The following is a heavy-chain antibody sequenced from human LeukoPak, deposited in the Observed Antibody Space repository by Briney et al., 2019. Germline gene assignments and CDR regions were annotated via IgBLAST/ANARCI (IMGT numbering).Heavy chain of an antibody. CDR2: ISAYNGNT. CDR1: GYTFTGYY. CDR3: ARSATLTYYHYYMDV. V-gene: IGHV1-18*04. Sequence: ASVKVSCKASGYTFTGYYMHWVRQAPGQGLEWMGWISAYNGNTNYAQKLQGRVTMTTDTSTSTAYMELRSLRSDDTAVYYCARSATLTYYHYYMDVWGKGTTVTISS. D-gene: IGHD2-15*01. J-gene: IGHJ6*03.